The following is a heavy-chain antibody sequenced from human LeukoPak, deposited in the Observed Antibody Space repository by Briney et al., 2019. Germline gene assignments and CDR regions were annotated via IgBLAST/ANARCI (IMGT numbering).Heavy chain of an antibody. J-gene: IGHJ4*02. D-gene: IGHD3-22*01. CDR1: GFTVSSNY. CDR3: AKECRRNYYDSSGYPDY. V-gene: IGHV3-53*01. Sequence: GGSLRLSCAASGFTVSSNYMSWVRQAPGKGLEWVSVIYSGGSTYYADSVKGRFTISRDNSKNTLYLQMNSLRAEDTAVYYCAKECRRNYYDSSGYPDYWGQGTLVTVSS. CDR2: IYSGGST.